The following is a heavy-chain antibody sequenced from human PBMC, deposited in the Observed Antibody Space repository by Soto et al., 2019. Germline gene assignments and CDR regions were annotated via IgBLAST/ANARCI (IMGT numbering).Heavy chain of an antibody. D-gene: IGHD2-2*01. CDR2: ISHDGNTH. CDR3: AKDRGGDCPDNSCYFGADY. CDR1: GFTFKFYG. V-gene: IGHV3-30*18. J-gene: IGHJ4*02. Sequence: VQMVESGGGVVQPGKSLRLSCETSGFTFKFYGMHWFRQAPGKGLECVAVISHDGNTHYYADSVKGRFTISRDNSKNTLYLLMNRLRLDDSSTYYCAKDRGGDCPDNSCYFGADYWGQGALVTVSS.